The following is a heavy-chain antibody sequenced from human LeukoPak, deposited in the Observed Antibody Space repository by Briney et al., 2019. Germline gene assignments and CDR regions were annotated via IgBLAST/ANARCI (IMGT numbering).Heavy chain of an antibody. D-gene: IGHD2-2*01. CDR1: GGSFSGYY. V-gene: IGHV4-34*01. CDR2: INHSGST. CDR3: ARVRLGKDIVVVPAARSRAFDI. J-gene: IGHJ3*02. Sequence: PSETLSLTCAGYGGSFSGYYWSWIRQPPGKGLEWIGEINHSGSTNYNPSLKSRVTISVDTSKNQFSLKLSSVTAADTAVYYCARVRLGKDIVVVPAARSRAFDIWGQGTMVTVSS.